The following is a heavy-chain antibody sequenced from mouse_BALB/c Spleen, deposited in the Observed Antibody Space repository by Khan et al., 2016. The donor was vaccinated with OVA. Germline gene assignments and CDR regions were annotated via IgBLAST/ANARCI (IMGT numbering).Heavy chain of an antibody. J-gene: IGHJ2*01. CDR2: ISSGGST. CDR3: AREAYRYDGYYFDY. CDR1: GFTFSSYV. V-gene: IGHV5-6-5*01. D-gene: IGHD2-14*01. Sequence: EVELVESGGDLVKPGGSLKLSCAASGFTFSSYVMSWVRQTPEKRLEWVASISSGGSTYYPDSVKGRFTISRDNARNLLYLQMSSLRSEDTAMYYCAREAYRYDGYYFDYWGQGTTLTVSS.